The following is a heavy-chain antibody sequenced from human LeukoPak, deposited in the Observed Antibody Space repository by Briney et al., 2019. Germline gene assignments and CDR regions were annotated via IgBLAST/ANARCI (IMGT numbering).Heavy chain of an antibody. Sequence: ASVKVSCKASGYTFTSYYMHWVRQAPGQGLEWMGIINPSGGSTSYAQKFQGRVTMTRDTSTSTVYMELSSLRSEDTAGYYCARDGEHGGIAYWGQGTLVTVSS. CDR1: GYTFTSYY. J-gene: IGHJ4*02. CDR2: INPSGGST. V-gene: IGHV1-46*01. CDR3: ARDGEHGGIAY. D-gene: IGHD4-23*01.